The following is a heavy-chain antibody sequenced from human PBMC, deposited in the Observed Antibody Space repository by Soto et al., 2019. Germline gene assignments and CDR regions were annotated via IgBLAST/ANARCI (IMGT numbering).Heavy chain of an antibody. CDR1: GFTFSNYA. Sequence: EVQLLESGGGLVQPGGSLRLSCAASGFTFSNYAMSWVRQAPGRGLEWVSIISGTGGSTYYADSVKGRFTISRDNSKNTLYLQMNSLRAEDTGLYYWAKEQSWTATDYWGQGTLVTIFS. V-gene: IGHV3-23*01. CDR3: AKEQSWTATDY. D-gene: IGHD6-13*01. J-gene: IGHJ4*02. CDR2: ISGTGGST.